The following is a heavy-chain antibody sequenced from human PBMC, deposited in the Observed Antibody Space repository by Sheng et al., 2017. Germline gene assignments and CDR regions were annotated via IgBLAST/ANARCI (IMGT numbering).Heavy chain of an antibody. CDR3: VRVNYFDNGGNSLDAFDI. Sequence: EVQLVESGGGLVQPGGSLRLSCAASGFTFSDHFMDWVRQAPGRGLEWVGRIRSKAKSYTTRYAASVTGRFTISRDDSQNLLFLQMNSLKTEDMAVYYCVRVNYFDNGGNSLDAFDIWGQGTMVTVSS. CDR1: GFTFSDHF. J-gene: IGHJ3*02. V-gene: IGHV3-72*01. CDR2: IRSKAKSYTT. D-gene: IGHD3-22*01.